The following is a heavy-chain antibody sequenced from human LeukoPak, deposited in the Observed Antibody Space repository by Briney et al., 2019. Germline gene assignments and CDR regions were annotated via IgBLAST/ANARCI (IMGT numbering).Heavy chain of an antibody. CDR3: ARGKEGSGWYGGWFDP. J-gene: IGHJ5*02. V-gene: IGHV1-46*04. D-gene: IGHD6-19*01. CDR2: INPSGGTT. Sequence: ASVKVSCKASGYTFTRYYMHWVRQAPGQGLEWMGIINPSGGTTSYAQKLQGRVTMTRDTSTTTVYMELSSLRFEDTAVYYYARGKEGSGWYGGWFDPWGQGTLVTVSS. CDR1: GYTFTRYY.